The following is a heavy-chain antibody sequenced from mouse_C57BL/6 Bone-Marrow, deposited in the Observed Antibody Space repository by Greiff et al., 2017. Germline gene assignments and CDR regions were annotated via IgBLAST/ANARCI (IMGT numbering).Heavy chain of an antibody. D-gene: IGHD2-12*01. Sequence: EVHLVESGGGLVKPGGSLKLSCAASGFTFSDYGMHWVRQAPEKGLEWVAYISSGSSTIYYADTVKGRFTFSSDNANNTLFLQMTSLRSEDTAMYYCARPYYSNDLYYAMSDRGQGTSVTDSS. CDR1: GFTFSDYG. J-gene: IGHJ4*01. CDR2: ISSGSSTI. V-gene: IGHV5-17*01. CDR3: ARPYYSNDLYYAMSD.